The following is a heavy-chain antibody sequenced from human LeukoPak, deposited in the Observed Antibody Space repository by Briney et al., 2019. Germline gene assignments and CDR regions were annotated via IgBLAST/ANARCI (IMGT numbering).Heavy chain of an antibody. Sequence: SVKVSCKTSGGTFSSYTISWVRQAPGHGLEWMGGIIPIFGTANYAQKFQGRVTITTDESTSTAYMELSSLRSEDTAVYYCARELGIWRGFDYWGQGTLVTVSS. CDR3: ARELGIWRGFDY. D-gene: IGHD7-27*01. J-gene: IGHJ4*02. CDR1: GGTFSSYT. CDR2: IIPIFGTA. V-gene: IGHV1-69*05.